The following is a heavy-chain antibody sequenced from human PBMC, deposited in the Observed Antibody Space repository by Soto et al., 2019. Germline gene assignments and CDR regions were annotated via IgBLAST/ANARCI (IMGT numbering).Heavy chain of an antibody. Sequence: QVHLVQSGAEVKKPGASVKVSCKGSGYAFTTYGITWVRQAPGQGLEWMGWISAHNGNTNYAQQLQGRVTVTRDTPTSPASMELRSLRFDVTAVYYCARGRYGDYWGQGALVTVSS. CDR2: ISAHNGNT. J-gene: IGHJ4*02. D-gene: IGHD1-1*01. V-gene: IGHV1-18*01. CDR1: GYAFTTYG. CDR3: ARGRYGDY.